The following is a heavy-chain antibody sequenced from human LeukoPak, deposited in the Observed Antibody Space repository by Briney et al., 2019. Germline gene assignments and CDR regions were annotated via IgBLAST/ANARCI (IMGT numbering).Heavy chain of an antibody. CDR3: ARGGWYYFDY. D-gene: IGHD6-19*01. J-gene: IGHJ4*02. CDR1: GFTFSSYW. V-gene: IGHV3-7*04. Sequence: GGSLRLSCAASGFTFSSYWMSWVRQAPGKGLEWVACIKQDGSEIYYVDSVKGRFTISRDNAKNSLYLQMNSLRVEDTAVYYCARGGWYYFDYWGQETLVTVPS. CDR2: IKQDGSEI.